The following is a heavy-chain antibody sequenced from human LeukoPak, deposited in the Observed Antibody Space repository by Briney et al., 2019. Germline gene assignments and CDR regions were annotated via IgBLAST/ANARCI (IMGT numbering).Heavy chain of an antibody. Sequence: PGGSLRLSCAASGFTFSNAWMSWVRQAPGKGLEWVGRIKSKTDGGTTDYAAPVKGRFTISRDDSKTTLYLQMNSLKTEDTAVYYCTTDRARGTSWDYYYYGMDVWGQGTTVTVSS. CDR1: GFTFSNAW. D-gene: IGHD2-2*01. V-gene: IGHV3-15*01. CDR2: IKSKTDGGTT. CDR3: TTDRARGTSWDYYYYGMDV. J-gene: IGHJ6*02.